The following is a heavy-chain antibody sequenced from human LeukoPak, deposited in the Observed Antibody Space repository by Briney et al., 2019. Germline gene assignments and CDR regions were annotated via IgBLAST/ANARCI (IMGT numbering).Heavy chain of an antibody. J-gene: IGHJ6*02. CDR2: ISYDGSNK. D-gene: IGHD1-14*01. V-gene: IGHV3-30-3*01. Sequence: GGSLRLSCAASGFTFSSYAMHWVRQAPGKGLEWVAVISYDGSNKYYADSVKGRFTISRDNSKNTLYLQMNSRRAEDTAVYYCARDRSPEFHMTTSMDVWGQGTTVTVSS. CDR1: GFTFSSYA. CDR3: ARDRSPEFHMTTSMDV.